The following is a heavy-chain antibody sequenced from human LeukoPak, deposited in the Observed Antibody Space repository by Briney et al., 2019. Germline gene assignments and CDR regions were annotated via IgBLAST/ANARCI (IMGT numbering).Heavy chain of an antibody. CDR1: GGSFSGYY. V-gene: IGHV4-34*01. Sequence: PSETLSLTCAVYGGSFSGYYWSWIRQPSGKGLEWIGEINHSGSTNYNPSLKSRVTISVDTSKNQFSLKLSSVTAADTAVYYCARYPYDSSGYYPFDYWGQGTLVTVSS. D-gene: IGHD3-22*01. J-gene: IGHJ4*02. CDR2: INHSGST. CDR3: ARYPYDSSGYYPFDY.